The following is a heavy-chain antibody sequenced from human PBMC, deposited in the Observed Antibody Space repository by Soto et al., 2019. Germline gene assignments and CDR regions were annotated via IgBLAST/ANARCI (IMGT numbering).Heavy chain of an antibody. CDR1: GYTLTELS. J-gene: IGHJ3*02. CDR2: FDPEDGET. D-gene: IGHD6-19*01. V-gene: IGHV1-24*01. Sequence: ASVKVSCKVSGYTLTELSMHWVRQAPGKGLEWMGGFDPEDGETIYAQKFQGRVTMTEDTSTDTAYMELSSLRSEDTAVYYCATPKTSAVADAFDIWGQGTMVTVSS. CDR3: ATPKTSAVADAFDI.